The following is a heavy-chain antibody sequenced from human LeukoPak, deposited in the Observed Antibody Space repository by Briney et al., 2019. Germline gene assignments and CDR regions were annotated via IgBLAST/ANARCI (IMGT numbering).Heavy chain of an antibody. D-gene: IGHD3-22*01. Sequence: SQTLSLTCTVSGGSISSGSYYWSWIRQPAGKGLDWIGRIYTSGSTNYNPSLKSRVTISVDTSKNQFSLKLSSVTAADTAVYYCARDSYYYDSSGYPDAFDIWGQGTMVTVSS. CDR3: ARDSYYYDSSGYPDAFDI. J-gene: IGHJ3*02. CDR1: GGSISSGSYY. V-gene: IGHV4-61*02. CDR2: IYTSGST.